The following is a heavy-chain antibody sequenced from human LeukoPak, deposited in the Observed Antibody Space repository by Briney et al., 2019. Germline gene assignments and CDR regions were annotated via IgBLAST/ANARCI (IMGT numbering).Heavy chain of an antibody. CDR1: GFSLKTTGMS. Sequence: SGPTLANPTQTFTLTCTFSGFSLKTTGMSVSWIRLPLGKALEWLARIDWDDDKYYSTSLKTRLTISKDTSKNQVVLTMSNMEPVDTATYYCARAKWHCTNNVCYSPPNWFDAWGQGTLVTVSS. D-gene: IGHD2-8*01. CDR2: IDWDDDK. J-gene: IGHJ5*02. CDR3: ARAKWHCTNNVCYSPPNWFDA. V-gene: IGHV2-70*11.